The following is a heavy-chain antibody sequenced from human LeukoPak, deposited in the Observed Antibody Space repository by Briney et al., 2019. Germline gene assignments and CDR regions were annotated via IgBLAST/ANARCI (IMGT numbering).Heavy chain of an antibody. J-gene: IGHJ6*02. CDR3: ARPYHYSGNGMDV. V-gene: IGHV1-69*04. D-gene: IGHD5-12*01. CDR2: IIPILGIA. Sequence: SVKVSCKASGGTFSSYAISWVRQAPGQGLEWMGRIIPILGIANYAQKFQGRVTITADKSTSTAYMELSSLRSEDTAVYYCARPYHYSGNGMDVWGQGTTVTVSS. CDR1: GGTFSSYA.